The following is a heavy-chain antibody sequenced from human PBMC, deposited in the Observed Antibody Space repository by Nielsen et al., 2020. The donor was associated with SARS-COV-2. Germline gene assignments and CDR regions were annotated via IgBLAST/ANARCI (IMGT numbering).Heavy chain of an antibody. CDR3: AKGEEDSSGRYSGWLGYNRAVLFDY. CDR1: GFTFSSYA. D-gene: IGHD6-19*01. Sequence: GESLKISCAASGFTFSSYAMSWVRQAPGKGLEWVSVIYSGGSSTYYADSVKGRFTISRDNSKNTLYLQMNSLRAEDTAVYYCAKGEEDSSGRYSGWLGYNRAVLFDYWGQGTLVTVSS. J-gene: IGHJ4*02. V-gene: IGHV3-23*03. CDR2: IYSGGSST.